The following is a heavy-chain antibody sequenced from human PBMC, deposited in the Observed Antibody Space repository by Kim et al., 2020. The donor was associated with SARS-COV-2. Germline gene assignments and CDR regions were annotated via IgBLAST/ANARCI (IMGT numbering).Heavy chain of an antibody. CDR2: IYYSGST. Sequence: SETLSLTCTVSGGSISSGGYYWSWIRQHPGKGLEWIGYIYYSGSTYYNPSLKSRVTISVDTSKNQFSLKLSSVTAADTAVYYCAREGPYCSGGSCPPDAFDIWGQGTMVTVSS. V-gene: IGHV4-31*03. J-gene: IGHJ3*02. D-gene: IGHD2-15*01. CDR1: GGSISSGGYY. CDR3: AREGPYCSGGSCPPDAFDI.